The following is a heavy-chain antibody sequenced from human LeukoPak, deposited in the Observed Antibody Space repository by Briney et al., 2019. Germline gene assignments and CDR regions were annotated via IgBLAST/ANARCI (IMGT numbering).Heavy chain of an antibody. D-gene: IGHD3-10*01. CDR2: INHSGST. Sequence: SSETLSLTCAVYGGSFSGYYWSWIRQPPGKGLEWIGEINHSGSTNYNPSLKSRVTISVDTSKNQFSLKLSSVTAADTAVYYCARGQPLWFGESRHWFDPWGQGTLVTVSS. CDR3: ARGQPLWFGESRHWFDP. V-gene: IGHV4-34*01. J-gene: IGHJ5*02. CDR1: GGSFSGYY.